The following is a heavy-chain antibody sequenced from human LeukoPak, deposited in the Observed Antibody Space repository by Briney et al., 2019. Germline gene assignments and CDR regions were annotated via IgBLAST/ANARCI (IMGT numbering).Heavy chain of an antibody. Sequence: SETLSLTCTVSGGPISSSSYYWGWIRQPPGKGLEWIGSIYYSGSTYYNPSLKSRVTISVDTSKNQFSLKLSSVTAADTAVYYCARAWGVVVPAAIPHDAFDIWGQGTMVTVSS. D-gene: IGHD2-2*01. CDR2: IYYSGST. CDR1: GGPISSSSYY. J-gene: IGHJ3*02. V-gene: IGHV4-39*01. CDR3: ARAWGVVVPAAIPHDAFDI.